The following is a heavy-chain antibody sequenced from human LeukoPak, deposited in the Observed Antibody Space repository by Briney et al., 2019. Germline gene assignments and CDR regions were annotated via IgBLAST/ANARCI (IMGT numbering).Heavy chain of an antibody. V-gene: IGHV3-23*01. CDR2: ISGSDGST. CDR3: ARAGNTRFDY. D-gene: IGHD2/OR15-2a*01. J-gene: IGHJ4*02. CDR1: GFTLSSYA. Sequence: GGSLRLSCAASGFTLSSYAMSWVRQAPGKGLEWVSSISGSDGSTYYADSVKGRFTISRDNSKNTLYLQMNSLRAEDTAVYYCARAGNTRFDYWGQGTLVTVSS.